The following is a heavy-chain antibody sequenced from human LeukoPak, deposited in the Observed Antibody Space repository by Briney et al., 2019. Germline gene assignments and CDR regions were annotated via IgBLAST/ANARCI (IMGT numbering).Heavy chain of an antibody. CDR1: GYTFTGYY. V-gene: IGHV1-2*02. CDR2: INPNSGGT. J-gene: IGHJ6*03. Sequence: AASVKVSCKASGYTFTGYYMHWVRQAPGQGLEWMGWINPNSGGTNYAQKFQGRVTMTRDTSISTAYMELSRLRSDDTAGYYCVTGNQLPLDYYYYMDVWGKGTTVTVSS. D-gene: IGHD2-2*01. CDR3: VTGNQLPLDYYYYMDV.